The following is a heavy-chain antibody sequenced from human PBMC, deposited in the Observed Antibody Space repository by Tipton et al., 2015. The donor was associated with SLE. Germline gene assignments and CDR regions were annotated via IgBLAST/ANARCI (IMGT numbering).Heavy chain of an antibody. Sequence: TLSLTCAVSGGSISSSNWWSWVRQPPGKGLEWIGEIYHSGSTNYNPSLKSRVTISVDKSKNQFSLKLSSVTAADTAVYYCAREGGAYCSGGSCYGWFDPWGQGTLVTVSS. D-gene: IGHD2-15*01. V-gene: IGHV4-4*02. CDR3: AREGGAYCSGGSCYGWFDP. J-gene: IGHJ5*02. CDR2: IYHSGST. CDR1: GGSISSSNW.